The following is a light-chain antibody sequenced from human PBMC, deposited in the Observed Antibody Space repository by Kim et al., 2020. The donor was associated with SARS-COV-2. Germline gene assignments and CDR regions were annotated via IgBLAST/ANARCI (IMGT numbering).Light chain of an antibody. CDR3: QQYGSSPWT. V-gene: IGKV3-20*01. Sequence: GEAPGRGGCGGGGRAAGMRDRVSGSWSGTDFTLTISRLEPEDFAVYYCQQYGSSPWTFGQGTKVDIK. CDR2: GGG. J-gene: IGKJ1*01.